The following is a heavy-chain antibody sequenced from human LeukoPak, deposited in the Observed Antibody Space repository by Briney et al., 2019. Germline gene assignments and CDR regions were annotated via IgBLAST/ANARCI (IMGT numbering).Heavy chain of an antibody. Sequence: SVKVSCKASGGSFSTYTISWVRQAPGQGLEWMGGIIPIFGTVNYGQKFQGRVTVTADESTSTAYMELSSPRSEDTAVYYCARDNGQIFDSNRFAFDIWGQGTMVTVSS. CDR2: IIPIFGTV. J-gene: IGHJ3*02. D-gene: IGHD3-22*01. V-gene: IGHV1-69*01. CDR3: ARDNGQIFDSNRFAFDI. CDR1: GGSFSTYT.